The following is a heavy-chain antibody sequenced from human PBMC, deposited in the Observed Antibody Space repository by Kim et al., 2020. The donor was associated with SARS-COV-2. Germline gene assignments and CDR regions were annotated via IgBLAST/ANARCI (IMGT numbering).Heavy chain of an antibody. V-gene: IGHV1-69*13. CDR1: GGTFSSYA. J-gene: IGHJ4*02. CDR2: IIPIFGTA. D-gene: IGHD3-10*01. CDR3: ARDLRGLDYYGY. Sequence: SVKVSCKASGGTFSSYAISWVRQAPGQGLEWMGGIIPIFGTANYAQKFQGRVTITADESTSTAYMELSSLRSEDTAVYYCARDLRGLDYYGYWGQGTLVTVSS.